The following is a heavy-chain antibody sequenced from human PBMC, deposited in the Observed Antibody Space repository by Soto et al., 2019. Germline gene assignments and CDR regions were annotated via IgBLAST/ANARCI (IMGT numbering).Heavy chain of an antibody. CDR2: INHSGST. CDR1: GGSFSGYY. V-gene: IGHV4-34*01. J-gene: IGHJ3*02. Sequence: SETLSLTCAVYGGSFSGYYWSWIRQPPGEGLEWIGEINHSGSTNYNPSLKSRVTISVDTSKNQFSLKLSSVTAADTAVYYCARSDNRAVMITLGGVRDAFDIWGQGTMVTGSS. CDR3: ARSDNRAVMITLGGVRDAFDI. D-gene: IGHD3-16*01.